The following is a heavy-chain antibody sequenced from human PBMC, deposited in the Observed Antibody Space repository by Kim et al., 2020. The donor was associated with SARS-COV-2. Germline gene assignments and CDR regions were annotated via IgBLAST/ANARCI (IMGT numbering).Heavy chain of an antibody. CDR3: AKAKYGSSWFFDY. Sequence: DSVRGRVAVTRGNSKTTVYLHLNSLRAEDTAVYYCAKAKYGSSWFFDYWGQGTLVTVSS. V-gene: IGHV3-23*01. D-gene: IGHD2-2*01. J-gene: IGHJ4*02.